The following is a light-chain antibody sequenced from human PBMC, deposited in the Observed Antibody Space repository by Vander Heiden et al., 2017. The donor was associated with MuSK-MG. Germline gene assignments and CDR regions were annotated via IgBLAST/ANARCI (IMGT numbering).Light chain of an antibody. CDR2: DAS. CDR1: QSVTNN. V-gene: IGKV3-15*01. CDR3: QQDNNWWT. Sequence: EVVMTQSPATLSLSPGERATVSCRASQSVTNNLAWYQQKPGQAPRLLIYDASTRANGIPDRFSGSGSGTEFTLTSSSRQSEDSAVYYGQQDNNWWTFGQGTKVEIK. J-gene: IGKJ1*01.